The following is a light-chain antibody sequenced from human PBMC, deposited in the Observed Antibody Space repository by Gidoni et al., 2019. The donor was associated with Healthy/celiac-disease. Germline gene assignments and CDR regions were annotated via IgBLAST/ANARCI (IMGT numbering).Light chain of an antibody. CDR2: GNS. V-gene: IGLV1-40*01. Sequence: QSVLTQPPSVSGAPGQRVTIACTGSSSNSGAGYDVHWSQQLPGTAPKLLIYGNSNRPSGVPDRFSGSKSGTSASLAITGLQAEDEADYYCQSYDSSLSGWVFGGGTKLTVL. CDR3: QSYDSSLSGWV. CDR1: SSNSGAGYD. J-gene: IGLJ3*02.